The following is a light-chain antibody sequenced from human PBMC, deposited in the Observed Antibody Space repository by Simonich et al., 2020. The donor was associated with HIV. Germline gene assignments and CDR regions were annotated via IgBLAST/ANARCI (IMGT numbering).Light chain of an antibody. J-gene: IGKJ1*01. V-gene: IGKV1-39*01. CDR1: QRIDRY. CDR3: QQSYSTPPWT. Sequence: DIQMTQSPSSLSASVGDRVTITCRASQRIDRYLNWDQQKPGKAPKLLIYAASSLQTGGPSRFSGSGSGTDFTLTISSLQPEDFATYYCQQSYSTPPWTFGQGTKVDIK. CDR2: AAS.